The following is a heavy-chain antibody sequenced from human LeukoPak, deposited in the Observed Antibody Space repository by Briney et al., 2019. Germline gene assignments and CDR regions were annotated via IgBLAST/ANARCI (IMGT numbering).Heavy chain of an antibody. J-gene: IGHJ6*03. V-gene: IGHV4-30-4*01. D-gene: IGHD3-16*01. CDR1: GDSISIGDYR. Sequence: SQTLSLTCSVSGDSISIGDYRWSWIRQSPGKGLEWIGYIYYIGTAYYNPSLRSRVALLADTSKNQFSLKLNSVTVADSAVYFCARARGDSPRIYYYMDVWGKGTTVTVSS. CDR3: ARARGDSPRIYYYMDV. CDR2: IYYIGTA.